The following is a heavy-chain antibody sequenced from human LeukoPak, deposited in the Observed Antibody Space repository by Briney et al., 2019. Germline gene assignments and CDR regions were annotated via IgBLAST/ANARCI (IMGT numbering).Heavy chain of an antibody. CDR1: GFTFSSYS. D-gene: IGHD2-2*02. Sequence: GGSLRLSCAASGFTFSSYSMNWVRQAPGKGLEWVSSISSSSYIYYADSVKARFTISRDNAKNSLYLQMNSLRAEDTAVYYCARDGGGYCSSTSCYKVYWGQGTLVTVSS. CDR2: ISSSSYI. V-gene: IGHV3-21*01. J-gene: IGHJ4*02. CDR3: ARDGGGYCSSTSCYKVY.